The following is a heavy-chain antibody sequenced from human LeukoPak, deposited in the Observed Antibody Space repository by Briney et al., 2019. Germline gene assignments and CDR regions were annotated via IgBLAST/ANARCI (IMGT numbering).Heavy chain of an antibody. J-gene: IGHJ4*02. D-gene: IGHD3-9*01. Sequence: GGSLSLSCAASGLTFSNYAMSWVRQAPGKGLEWVSVVSGRGCSTYYADSVKGRFTISRDNSKNTLSLQMHSLRAEDTAVYYCTKGNDILTGYYHYWGQGTLVTVSS. CDR1: GLTFSNYA. V-gene: IGHV3-23*01. CDR3: TKGNDILTGYYHY. CDR2: VSGRGCST.